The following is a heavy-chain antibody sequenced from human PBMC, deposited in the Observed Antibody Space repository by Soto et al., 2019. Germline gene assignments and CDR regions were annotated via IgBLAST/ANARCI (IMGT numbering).Heavy chain of an antibody. D-gene: IGHD2-2*01. CDR1: GYSFMKYG. Sequence: ASGKVSCKGFGYSFMKYGINWVRQAPGQGLEWVGWISPYSGYTHSAQKFHGRLTLTTDTAASTAYMELRILRSADTALYYCAREASVLIPAAQPSRFDSWGQGTLVTVSS. CDR2: ISPYSGYT. J-gene: IGHJ4*02. CDR3: AREASVLIPAAQPSRFDS. V-gene: IGHV1-18*01.